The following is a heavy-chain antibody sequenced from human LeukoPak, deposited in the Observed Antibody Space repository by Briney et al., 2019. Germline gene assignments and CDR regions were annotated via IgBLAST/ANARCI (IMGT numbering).Heavy chain of an antibody. CDR2: ISSSSSYI. CDR1: GFTFSSYS. Sequence: GGSLRLSCAASGFTFSSYSMNWARQAPGKGLEWVSSISSSSSYIYYADSVKGRFTISRDNAKNSLYLQMNSLRAEDTAVYYCARAGYVGSGNYYYYMDVWGKGTTVTVSS. J-gene: IGHJ6*03. V-gene: IGHV3-21*01. CDR3: ARAGYVGSGNYYYYMDV. D-gene: IGHD3-10*01.